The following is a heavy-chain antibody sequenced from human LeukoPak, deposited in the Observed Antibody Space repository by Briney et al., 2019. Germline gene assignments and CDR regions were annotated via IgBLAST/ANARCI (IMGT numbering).Heavy chain of an antibody. D-gene: IGHD2-2*01. CDR3: ARKAYQLLFRDYYYYMDV. Sequence: SETLSLTCAVYGGSFSGYYWSWIRQPPGKGLEWIGEINHSGSTNYNPSLKSRVTISVDTSKNQFSLKLSSVTAADTAVYYCARKAYQLLFRDYYYYMDVWGKGTTVTVSS. J-gene: IGHJ6*03. V-gene: IGHV4-34*01. CDR1: GGSFSGYY. CDR2: INHSGST.